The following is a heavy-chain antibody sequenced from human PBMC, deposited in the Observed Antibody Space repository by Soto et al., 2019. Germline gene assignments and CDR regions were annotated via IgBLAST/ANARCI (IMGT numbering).Heavy chain of an antibody. Sequence: ASVKVSCKASGYTFTGYYMHWVRQAPGQGLELMGWINPNSGGTNYAQKFQGWVTMTRNTSISTAYMELSRLRSDDTAVYYCARGNGGNSGQYYYYYYGMDVWGQGTTVTVSS. V-gene: IGHV1-2*04. D-gene: IGHD2-21*02. J-gene: IGHJ6*02. CDR2: INPNSGGT. CDR3: ARGNGGNSGQYYYYYYGMDV. CDR1: GYTFTGYY.